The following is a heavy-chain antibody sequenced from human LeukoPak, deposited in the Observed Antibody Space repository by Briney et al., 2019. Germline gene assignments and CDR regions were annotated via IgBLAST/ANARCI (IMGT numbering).Heavy chain of an antibody. J-gene: IGHJ4*02. CDR3: ARGYSDGTAAYYFVF. V-gene: IGHV1-69*04. Sequence: SVKVSCKASGGTFSSYAIRWVRQAPGQGLEWMGRIIPILGIANYAQKFQGRVTITADKSTSTAYMELSSLRSEDTAVYYCARGYSDGTAAYYFVFWGQGTLVTVSS. D-gene: IGHD3-22*01. CDR1: GGTFSSYA. CDR2: IIPILGIA.